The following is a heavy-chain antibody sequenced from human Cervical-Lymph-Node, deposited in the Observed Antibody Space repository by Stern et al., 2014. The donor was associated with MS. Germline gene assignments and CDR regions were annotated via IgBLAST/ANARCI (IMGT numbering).Heavy chain of an antibody. D-gene: IGHD3-3*01. CDR1: GYIFTGYY. Sequence: VQLVESGAEVKKPGASVKVSCKTSGYIFTGYYIHWVRQAPGQGLEWMGWINPNIGGTKYAQKFQGRVTMSRDTSISTAYVELSSLTSDDTAVYYCARDQRGITIFGVVTDYYYLGMDVWGQGTTVTVSS. CDR3: ARDQRGITIFGVVTDYYYLGMDV. CDR2: INPNIGGT. V-gene: IGHV1-2*02. J-gene: IGHJ6*02.